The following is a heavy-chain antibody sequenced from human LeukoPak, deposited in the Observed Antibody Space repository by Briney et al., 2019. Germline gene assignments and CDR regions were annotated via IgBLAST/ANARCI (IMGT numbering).Heavy chain of an antibody. J-gene: IGHJ4*02. CDR2: IYYSGST. Sequence: SETLSLTCTVSGGSISSSDYYWGWIRQPPGKGLEYIGIIYYSGSTYYNPSLKSRVTISVDTSKNQFSLKLSSVTAADTAVYYCASKPYSYGYSGPFDYWGQGILITVSS. CDR3: ASKPYSYGYSGPFDY. V-gene: IGHV4-39*01. D-gene: IGHD5-18*01. CDR1: GGSISSSDYY.